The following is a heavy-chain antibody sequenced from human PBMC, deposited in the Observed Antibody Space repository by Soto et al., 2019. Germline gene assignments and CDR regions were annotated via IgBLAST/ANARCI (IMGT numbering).Heavy chain of an antibody. Sequence: QVQLQESGPGLVKPSQTLSLTCTVSGGSISSGGYFWSWIRQHPGKGLEWIGDINYSGSTYSNPSLKSRVTISVDTSKNQFSLKLSSVTAADTAVYYCARDILLWFGELPPMAHDAFDIWGQGTMVTVSS. J-gene: IGHJ3*02. CDR2: INYSGST. CDR1: GGSISSGGYF. V-gene: IGHV4-31*03. D-gene: IGHD3-10*01. CDR3: ARDILLWFGELPPMAHDAFDI.